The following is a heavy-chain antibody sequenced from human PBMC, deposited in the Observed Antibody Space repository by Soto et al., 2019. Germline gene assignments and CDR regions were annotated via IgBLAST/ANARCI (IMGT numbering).Heavy chain of an antibody. D-gene: IGHD1-26*01. CDR3: ARDALAGYSGSYRFDY. CDR2: ISSSSSYI. CDR1: GFTLSSYS. V-gene: IGHV3-21*01. J-gene: IGHJ4*02. Sequence: KPGGSLRLSCAASGFTLSSYSMNWVRQAPGKGLEWVSSISSSSSYIYYADSVKGRFTISRDNAKNSLYLQMNSLRAEDTAVYYCARDALAGYSGSYRFDYWGQGTLVTVSS.